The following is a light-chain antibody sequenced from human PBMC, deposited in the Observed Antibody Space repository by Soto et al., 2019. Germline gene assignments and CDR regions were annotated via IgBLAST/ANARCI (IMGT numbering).Light chain of an antibody. CDR3: QQYNNGGT. J-gene: IGKJ4*01. V-gene: IGKV3-15*01. CDR2: GAS. CDR1: QSVSSN. Sequence: EIVMTQSPATLSVSPGERAPLSCRASQSVSSNLAWYQQKPGQAPRLLIYGASTRATGIPARFSGSGSGTEFTLTISSLQSEDFAVYYCQQYNNGGTFGGGTKVEIK.